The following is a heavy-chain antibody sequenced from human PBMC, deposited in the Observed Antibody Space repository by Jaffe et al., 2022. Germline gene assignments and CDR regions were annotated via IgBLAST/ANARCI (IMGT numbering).Heavy chain of an antibody. V-gene: IGHV1-46*01. CDR3: ARAPTVTTYTGYYYMDV. CDR1: GYTFTSYY. D-gene: IGHD4-17*01. J-gene: IGHJ6*03. Sequence: QVQLVQSGAEVKKPGASVKVSCKASGYTFTSYYMHWVRQAPGQGLEWMGIINPSGGSTSYAQKFQGRVTMTRDTSTSTVYMELSSLRSEDTAVYYCARAPTVTTYTGYYYMDVWGKGTTVTVSS. CDR2: INPSGGST.